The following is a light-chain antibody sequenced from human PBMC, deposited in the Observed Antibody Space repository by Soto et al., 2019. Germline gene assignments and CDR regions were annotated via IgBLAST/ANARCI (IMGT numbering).Light chain of an antibody. CDR2: GAS. CDR1: QSVRSNY. Sequence: EIVLTQSPGTLSLSPGERATLSCRASQSVRSNYLAWYQQKPGQAPRLLIYGASSRATGIPDRFSGTGSGTDFTLTTSRLEPEDFAVYYFQQYWRSPYTFGQGTKLQIK. CDR3: QQYWRSPYT. V-gene: IGKV3-20*01. J-gene: IGKJ2*01.